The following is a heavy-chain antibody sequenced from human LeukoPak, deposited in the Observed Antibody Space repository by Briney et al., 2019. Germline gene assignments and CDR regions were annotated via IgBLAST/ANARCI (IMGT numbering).Heavy chain of an antibody. V-gene: IGHV3-23*01. D-gene: IGHD6-6*01. CDR1: GFTFGSHA. CDR3: VKTFQYSSNWYDY. Sequence: GRSLRLSCATSGFTFGSHAMSWVRQAPGKGLEWVSSISAGGGGTSYADSVKGRITISRDNSKNTVYLQMNSLRAEDTAVYFCVKTFQYSSNWYDYWGQGTLVTVSS. CDR2: ISAGGGGT. J-gene: IGHJ5*01.